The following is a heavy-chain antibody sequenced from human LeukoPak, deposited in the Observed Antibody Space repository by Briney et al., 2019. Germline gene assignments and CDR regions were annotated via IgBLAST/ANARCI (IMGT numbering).Heavy chain of an antibody. V-gene: IGHV4-39*07. CDR3: ARDPSSSGYSFYYYYMDV. J-gene: IGHJ6*03. D-gene: IGHD3-22*01. CDR1: GGSITSSSYY. Sequence: SETLSLTCTVSGGSITSSSYYWGWIRQPPGKGLEWIGSIYYSGNTYYNPSLKSRVTISVDTSKNQFSLKLSSVTAADTAVYYCARDPSSSGYSFYYYYMDVWGKGTTVTVSS. CDR2: IYYSGNT.